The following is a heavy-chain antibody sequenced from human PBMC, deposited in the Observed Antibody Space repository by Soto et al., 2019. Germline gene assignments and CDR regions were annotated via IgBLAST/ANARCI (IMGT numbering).Heavy chain of an antibody. CDR2: LIPIFGTA. J-gene: IGHJ6*02. CDR1: GGTFSSYA. D-gene: IGHD6-13*01. Sequence: QVQLVQSGAEVKKPGSSVKVSCKASGGTFSSYAISWVRQAPGQGLEWMGGLIPIFGTANYAQKFQGRVTITTDESTSTAYMELSSLRSEDTAVYYCATAAAGTGYYYYYYGMDVWGQGTTVTVSS. V-gene: IGHV1-69*01. CDR3: ATAAAGTGYYYYYYGMDV.